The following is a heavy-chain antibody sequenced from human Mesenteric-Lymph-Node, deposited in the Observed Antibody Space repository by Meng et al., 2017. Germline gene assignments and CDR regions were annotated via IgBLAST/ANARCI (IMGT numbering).Heavy chain of an antibody. Sequence: GESLKISCAASGFTLSSYAMSWVRRAPGKGLEWVSGIVASGDSTYYAESVKGRFTISRDNSKNALYLQMNSLRAEDTAVYYCADQYCGAGRCNSGRFPLDYWGQGTLVTVSS. J-gene: IGHJ4*02. CDR3: ADQYCGAGRCNSGRFPLDY. CDR2: IVASGDST. D-gene: IGHD2-21*01. CDR1: GFTLSSYA. V-gene: IGHV3-23*01.